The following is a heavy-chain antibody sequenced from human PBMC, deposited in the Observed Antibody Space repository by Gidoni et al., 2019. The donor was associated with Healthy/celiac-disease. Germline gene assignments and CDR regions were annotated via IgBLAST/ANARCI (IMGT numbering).Heavy chain of an antibody. J-gene: IGHJ4*02. CDR3: ARGGLVLLLNY. D-gene: IGHD3-22*01. CDR2: IYSGGST. V-gene: IGHV3-53*02. CDR1: GFTVSSNY. Sequence: EVQLVETGRGLIQPGGSLRRPSAASGFTVSSNYMSWVHQAPGRGLEWVSVIYSGGSTYYADSVKCRFTISRDNSKNTLYLQMNSLRAEDTAVYYCARGGLVLLLNYWGQGTLVTVSS.